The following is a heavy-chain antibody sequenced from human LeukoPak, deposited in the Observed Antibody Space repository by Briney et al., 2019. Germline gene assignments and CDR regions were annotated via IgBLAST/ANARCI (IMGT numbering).Heavy chain of an antibody. CDR2: IGAYNGNT. V-gene: IGHV1-18*01. CDR1: GYTFTSYG. D-gene: IGHD5-24*01. Sequence: ASVKVSCKASGYTFTSYGISWVRQAPGQGLEWMGWIGAYNGNTNYAQKLQGRVTMTTDTSTSTAYMELRSLRSDDTAVYYCARTDEMATITDFDNWGQGTLVTVSS. J-gene: IGHJ4*02. CDR3: ARTDEMATITDFDN.